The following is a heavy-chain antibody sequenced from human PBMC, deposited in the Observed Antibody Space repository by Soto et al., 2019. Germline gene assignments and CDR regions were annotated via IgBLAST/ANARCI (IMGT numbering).Heavy chain of an antibody. CDR1: GFTFSSYW. CDR2: MNQDGSEK. D-gene: IGHD6-19*01. J-gene: IGHJ4*02. V-gene: IGHV3-7*01. CDR3: ARDGVAVAGD. Sequence: EVQLVESGGGLVRPGGSLRLSCAASGFTFSSYWMSWVRQAPGKGLEWVANMNQDGSEKYYVDTVKGRFTISRDNANNSLEQQVDSLRAGDTAVYDCARDGVAVAGDWGQGTLVTVSS.